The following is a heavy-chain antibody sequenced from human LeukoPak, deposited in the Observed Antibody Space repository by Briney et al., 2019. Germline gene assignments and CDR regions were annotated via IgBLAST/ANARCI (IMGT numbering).Heavy chain of an antibody. CDR1: GGTFSSYT. J-gene: IGHJ4*02. D-gene: IGHD3-22*01. Sequence: SVKVSCKASGGTFSSYTISWARQAPGQGLEWMGRIIPILGIANYAQKFQGRVTITADKSTSTAYMELSSLRSEDTAVYYCARQRSDNYYDSSGYHDYWGQGTLVTVSS. V-gene: IGHV1-69*02. CDR2: IIPILGIA. CDR3: ARQRSDNYYDSSGYHDY.